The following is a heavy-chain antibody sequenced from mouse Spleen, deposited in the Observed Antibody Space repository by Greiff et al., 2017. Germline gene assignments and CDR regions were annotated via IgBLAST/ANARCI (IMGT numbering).Heavy chain of an antibody. D-gene: IGHD2-4*01. Sequence: QVQLKQPGAELVKPGASVKLSCKASGYTFTSYWMHWVKQRPGQGLEWIGMIHPNSGSTNYNEKFKSKATLTVDKSSSTAYMQLSSLTSEDSAVYYCAREGGLRAFDYWGQGTTLTVSS. CDR3: AREGGLRAFDY. V-gene: IGHV1-64*01. CDR1: GYTFTSYW. CDR2: IHPNSGST. J-gene: IGHJ2*01.